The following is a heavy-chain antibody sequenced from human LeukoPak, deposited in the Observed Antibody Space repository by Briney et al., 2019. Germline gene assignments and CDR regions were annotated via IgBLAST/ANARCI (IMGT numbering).Heavy chain of an antibody. CDR3: AGASGSYDY. D-gene: IGHD3-10*01. CDR1: GFSFSTYV. V-gene: IGHV3-33*01. J-gene: IGHJ4*02. CDR2: IWFDGSIR. Sequence: GGSLRLSCAASGFSFSTYVMHWVRQAPGKGLEWVAVIWFDGSIRYYADSVKGRFIISRDNSKDTLYLQMDSLRAEDTALYHCAGASGSYDYWGQGTLVTVSS.